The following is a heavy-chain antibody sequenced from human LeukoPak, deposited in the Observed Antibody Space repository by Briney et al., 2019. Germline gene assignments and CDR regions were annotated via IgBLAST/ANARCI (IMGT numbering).Heavy chain of an antibody. J-gene: IGHJ4*02. V-gene: IGHV1-2*02. D-gene: IGHD2-21*02. CDR2: INPNSGGT. CDR3: ARDAAYCGGDCYSDY. CDR1: GYTFTGYY. Sequence: ASVKVSCKASGYTFTGYYMHWVRQAPGQGLEWMGWINPNSGGTNYAQKFQGRVTMTRDTSISTAYMALSRLRSDDTAVYYCARDAAYCGGDCYSDYWGQGTLVTVSS.